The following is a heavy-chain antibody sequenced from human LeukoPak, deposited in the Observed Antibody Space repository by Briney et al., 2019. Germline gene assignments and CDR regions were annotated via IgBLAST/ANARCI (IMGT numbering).Heavy chain of an antibody. CDR3: ARDKAFCSGGSCYPFRAAYFDY. D-gene: IGHD2-15*01. CDR1: GFTFSSYW. V-gene: IGHV3-7*01. J-gene: IGHJ4*02. Sequence: GGSLRLSCAASGFTFSSYWMSWVRQAPGKGLECVANIKQDGSEKYYVDSVKGRFTISRDNAKSSLYLQMNSLRAEDTAVYYCARDKAFCSGGSCYPFRAAYFDYWGQGTLVTVSS. CDR2: IKQDGSEK.